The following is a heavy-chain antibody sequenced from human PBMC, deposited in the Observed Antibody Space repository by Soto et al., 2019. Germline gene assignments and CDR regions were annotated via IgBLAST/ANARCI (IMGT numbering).Heavy chain of an antibody. D-gene: IGHD2-2*01. Sequence: QSQTLSLTCAISGDSVSSNSAAWNWIRQSPSRGLEWLGRTYYRSKWYNDYAVSVKSRITINPDTSKNQFSLQLNSVTPEDTAVYYCARVDLGYCSSTSCYDAFDIWGQGTMVTVSS. V-gene: IGHV6-1*01. CDR2: TYYRSKWYN. CDR3: ARVDLGYCSSTSCYDAFDI. J-gene: IGHJ3*02. CDR1: GDSVSSNSAA.